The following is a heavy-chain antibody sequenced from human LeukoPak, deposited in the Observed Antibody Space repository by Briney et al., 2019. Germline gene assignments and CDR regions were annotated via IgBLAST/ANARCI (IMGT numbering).Heavy chain of an antibody. CDR3: AKAKRTFSIAAAGKRGYYFDY. V-gene: IGHV3-23*01. Sequence: GGSLRLSCAASGFTFSSYAMSWVRQAPGKGLEWVSAISGSGGSPYYADSVKGRFTISRDNSKNTLYLQMNSLRAEDTAVYYCAKAKRTFSIAAAGKRGYYFDYWGQGTLVTVSS. D-gene: IGHD6-13*01. CDR1: GFTFSSYA. J-gene: IGHJ4*02. CDR2: ISGSGGSP.